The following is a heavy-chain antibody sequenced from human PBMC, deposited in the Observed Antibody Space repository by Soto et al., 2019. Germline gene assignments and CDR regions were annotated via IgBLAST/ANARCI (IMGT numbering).Heavy chain of an antibody. J-gene: IGHJ6*02. Sequence: QVQLLQSGGEMKRPGASVRVSCKTSGYTLSSFGMSWLRQAPGQGPEWMGWINTYTGNTHYAPKVQGRVTMTADTSTSTVYLEVRGLRSDDTAVYYCARDCSSASWGGMDVWGQGATVIVSS. V-gene: IGHV1-18*04. CDR2: INTYTGNT. CDR1: GYTLSSFG. D-gene: IGHD2-2*01. CDR3: ARDCSSASWGGMDV.